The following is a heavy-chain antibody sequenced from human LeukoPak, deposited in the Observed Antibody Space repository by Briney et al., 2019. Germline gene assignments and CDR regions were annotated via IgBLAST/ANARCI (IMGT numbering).Heavy chain of an antibody. CDR1: GGTFSSYA. CDR3: ARDLRGYCSGGSCYSGVDY. CDR2: IIPIFGTA. D-gene: IGHD2-15*01. J-gene: IGHJ4*02. V-gene: IGHV1-69*05. Sequence: SVKVSCKASGGTFSSYAISWVRQAPGQGLEWMGRIIPIFGTANYAQKFQGRVTITTDESTSTAYMELRSLRSDDTAVYYCARDLRGYCSGGSCYSGVDYWGQGTLVTVSS.